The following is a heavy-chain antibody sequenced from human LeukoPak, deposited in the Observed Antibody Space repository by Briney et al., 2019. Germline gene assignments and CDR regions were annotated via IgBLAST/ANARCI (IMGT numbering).Heavy chain of an antibody. CDR1: EFTFSTYA. J-gene: IGHJ4*02. Sequence: PGGSLRLSCADPEFTFSTYAMNWVRQAPGKGLDWVSVISDSGGSTDYADSVKGRFTISRDNSKNTLYLQMNSLRAEDTAVYYCAKESIAVAGYFDYWGQGTLITVSS. CDR3: AKESIAVAGYFDY. D-gene: IGHD6-19*01. V-gene: IGHV3-23*01. CDR2: ISDSGGST.